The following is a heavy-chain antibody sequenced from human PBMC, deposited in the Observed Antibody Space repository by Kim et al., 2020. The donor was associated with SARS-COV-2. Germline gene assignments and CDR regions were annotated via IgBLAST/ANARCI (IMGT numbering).Heavy chain of an antibody. J-gene: IGHJ4*02. CDR1: GFTFSSYA. V-gene: IGHV3-30*04. CDR2: ISYDGSKK. Sequence: GGSLRLSCAASGFTFSSYAMHWVRQAPGKGLEWVAVISYDGSKKYYAESVKGRFTISRDNSKNTLYLQMNSLRAEDTAVYYCARGGDSSGLDYWGQGTLVTVSS. D-gene: IGHD6-19*01. CDR3: ARGGDSSGLDY.